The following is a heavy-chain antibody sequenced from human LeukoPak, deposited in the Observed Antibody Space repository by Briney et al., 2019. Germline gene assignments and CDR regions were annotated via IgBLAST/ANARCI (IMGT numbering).Heavy chain of an antibody. CDR3: AKVSQFWSGYYLAY. Sequence: GGSLRLSCAASGFTFSSYGMHWVRQAPGKGLEWVAVIWYDGSNKYYADSVKGRFTISRDNSKNTLYLQMNSLRAEDTAVYYCAKVSQFWSGYYLAYWGQGILVTVSS. J-gene: IGHJ4*02. CDR2: IWYDGSNK. CDR1: GFTFSSYG. D-gene: IGHD3-3*01. V-gene: IGHV3-33*06.